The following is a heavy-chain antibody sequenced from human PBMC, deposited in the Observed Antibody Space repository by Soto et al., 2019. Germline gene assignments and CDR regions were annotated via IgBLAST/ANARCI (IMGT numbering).Heavy chain of an antibody. J-gene: IGHJ4*02. CDR2: TYYRSRWYN. CDR1: GDSFSGNSAS. D-gene: IGHD3-16*01. Sequence: SQTLSLTCVISGDSFSGNSASCNWIRQSPSRGLEWLGRTYYRSRWYNDYAVSVKSRITVTPDTSKNQFSLHLNSVTPEDTAVYYCAREFPYYLSSDSYLDYWGQGALVTVSS. CDR3: AREFPYYLSSDSYLDY. V-gene: IGHV6-1*01.